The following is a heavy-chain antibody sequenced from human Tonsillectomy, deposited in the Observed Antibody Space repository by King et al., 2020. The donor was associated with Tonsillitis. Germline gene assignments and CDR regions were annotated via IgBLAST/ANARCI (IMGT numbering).Heavy chain of an antibody. Sequence: VQLVESGGGVVQPGRSLRLSCAASGFTFRSYGMHWVRQAPGKGLEWVAIIWYDGSNKYYADSVKGRFTISRDNSKNTLYLQMNSLRAEDTAVYYCARSGSWNQLESWGQGTLVTVSS. CDR1: GFTFRSYG. D-gene: IGHD6-13*01. J-gene: IGHJ4*02. CDR2: IWYDGSNK. V-gene: IGHV3-33*08. CDR3: ARSGSWNQLES.